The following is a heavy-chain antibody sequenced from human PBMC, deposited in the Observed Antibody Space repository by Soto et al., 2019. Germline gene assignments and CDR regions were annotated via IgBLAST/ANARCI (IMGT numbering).Heavy chain of an antibody. CDR3: ARSGTLTGYPFDY. CDR1: GFTFNSYA. J-gene: IGHJ4*02. CDR2: IWYDGSNK. Sequence: QLVESGGGVVQPGRSLRLSCTASGFTFNSYAMHWVRQAPGKGLEWVAVIWYDGSNKYYADSVKGQFTISRDNSKNTLFLQMNSLRAEDTAVYYCARSGTLTGYPFDYWGQGTLVTVSS. D-gene: IGHD1-1*01. V-gene: IGHV3-33*01.